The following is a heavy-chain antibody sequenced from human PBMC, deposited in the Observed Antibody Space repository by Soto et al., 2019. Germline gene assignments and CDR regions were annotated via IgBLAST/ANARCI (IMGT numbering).Heavy chain of an antibody. CDR3: AVTYYYDSSGPGGTFEI. Sequence: SVKVSCKASGGTFSSYAISWVRQAPGQGLEWMGGIIPIFGTANYAQKFQGRVTITADKSTSTAYMELSSLRSEDTAVYYCAVTYYYDSSGPGGTFEIWGQGTTVTLSS. CDR2: IIPIFGTA. J-gene: IGHJ3*02. CDR1: GGTFSSYA. D-gene: IGHD3-22*01. V-gene: IGHV1-69*06.